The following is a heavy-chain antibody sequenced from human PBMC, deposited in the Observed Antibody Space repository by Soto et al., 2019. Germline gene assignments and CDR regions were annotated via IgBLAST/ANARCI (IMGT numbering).Heavy chain of an antibody. D-gene: IGHD6-13*01. CDR1: GGSISSGGYY. J-gene: IGHJ6*03. Sequence: LCGGSISSGGYYWSWIRQHPGKGLEWIGYIYYSGSTYYNPSLKSRVTISVDTSKNQFSLKLSSVTAADTAVYYCARASDYSSSWGHYYYYYYMDVWGKGTTVTVSS. CDR2: IYYSGST. CDR3: ARASDYSSSWGHYYYYYYMDV. V-gene: IGHV4-31*02.